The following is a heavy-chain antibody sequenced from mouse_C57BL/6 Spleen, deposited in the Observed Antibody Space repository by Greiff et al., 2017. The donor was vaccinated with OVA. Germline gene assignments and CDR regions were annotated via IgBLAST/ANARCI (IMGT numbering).Heavy chain of an antibody. CDR3: ASYYGSSHWFAY. J-gene: IGHJ3*01. CDR2: IDPSDSYT. D-gene: IGHD1-1*01. CDR1: GYTFTSYW. Sequence: QVQLKQPGAELVRPGTSVKLSCKASGYTFTSYWMHWVKQRPGQGLEWIGVIDPSDSYTNYNQKFKGKATLTVDTSSSTAYMQLSSLTSEDSAVYYCASYYGSSHWFAYWGQGTLVTVSA. V-gene: IGHV1-59*01.